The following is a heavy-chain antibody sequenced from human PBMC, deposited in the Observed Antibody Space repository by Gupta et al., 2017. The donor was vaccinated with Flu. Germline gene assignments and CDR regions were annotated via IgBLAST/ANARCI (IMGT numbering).Heavy chain of an antibody. D-gene: IGHD5-12*01. CDR3: ARSESGNDSGDY. CDR1: GGSIPNYH. CDR2: FHSSGST. J-gene: IGHJ4*02. Sequence: QVQLAESGPGLVKPSETRFLSCTVSGGSIPNYHWSWVRQPPGKGLEWIGYFHSSGSTSYNPSLKSRVSISSDGPKNQFSLKLSSVTAADTAVYYCARSESGNDSGDYWGQGALVTVSS. V-gene: IGHV4-59*08.